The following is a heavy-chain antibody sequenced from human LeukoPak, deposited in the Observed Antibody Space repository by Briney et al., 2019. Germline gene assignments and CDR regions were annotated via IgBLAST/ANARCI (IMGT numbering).Heavy chain of an antibody. Sequence: SETLSLTCTVSGGSISSSSYYWGWIRQPPGKGLEWIGSIYYSGSTYYNPSLKSRVTISVDTSKNQFSLKLSSVTAADTAVYYCARFSYYDFWSGSMPYYYMDVWGKGTTVTVSS. CDR3: ARFSYYDFWSGSMPYYYMDV. CDR2: IYYSGST. V-gene: IGHV4-39*01. J-gene: IGHJ6*03. CDR1: GGSISSSSYY. D-gene: IGHD3-3*01.